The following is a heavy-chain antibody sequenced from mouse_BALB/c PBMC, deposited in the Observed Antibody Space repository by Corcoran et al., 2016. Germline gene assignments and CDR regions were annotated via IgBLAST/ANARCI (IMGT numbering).Heavy chain of an antibody. CDR2: IVPGSGRT. CDR1: GYTFRSYW. J-gene: IGHJ2*01. V-gene: IGHV1-9*01. CDR3: ARRILNY. Sequence: QVQLQQSGAELMKPGASVKISCKATGYTFRSYWIEWVKQRPGHGLEWIGEIVPGSGRTNYNEKFKGKATFTADTSSNTAYMQLSSLTSEDSAFYYCARRILNYWGQGTTLTVSS. D-gene: IGHD1-1*01.